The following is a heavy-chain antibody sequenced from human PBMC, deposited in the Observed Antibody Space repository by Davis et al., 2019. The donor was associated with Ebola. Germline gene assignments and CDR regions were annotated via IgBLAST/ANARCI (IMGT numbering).Heavy chain of an antibody. Sequence: SVKVFCKASGGTFSSYAISWVRQAPGQGLEWMGGIIPIFGTANYAQKFQGRVTITADESTSTAYMELSSLRSEDTAVYYCARGGWELLYGRFDYWGQGTLVTVSS. CDR1: GGTFSSYA. V-gene: IGHV1-69*13. D-gene: IGHD1-26*01. CDR2: IIPIFGTA. CDR3: ARGGWELLYGRFDY. J-gene: IGHJ4*02.